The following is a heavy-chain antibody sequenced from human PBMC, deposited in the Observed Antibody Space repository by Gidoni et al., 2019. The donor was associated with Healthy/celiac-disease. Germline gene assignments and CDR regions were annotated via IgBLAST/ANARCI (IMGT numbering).Heavy chain of an antibody. CDR2: IKQDGSEK. D-gene: IGHD2-21*01. V-gene: IGHV3-7*01. Sequence: EVQLVESGGGLVQPGGSLRLSCAASGFTFSSYWMSWVRQAPGKGLEWVANIKQDGSEKYYVDSVKGRFTISRDNAKNSLYLQMNSLRAEDTAVYYCARVSGDHIPGYYYYYMDVWGKGTTVTVSS. CDR3: ARVSGDHIPGYYYYYMDV. CDR1: GFTFSSYW. J-gene: IGHJ6*03.